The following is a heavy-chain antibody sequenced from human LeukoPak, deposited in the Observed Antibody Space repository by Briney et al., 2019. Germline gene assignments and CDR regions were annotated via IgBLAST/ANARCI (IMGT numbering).Heavy chain of an antibody. V-gene: IGHV4-4*07. CDR1: GGSISSYY. Sequence: PSETLSLTCTVSGGSISSYYWSWIRQPAGKRLEWIGRIYTSGSTNYNPSLKSRVTMSVDTSKNQFSLKLSSVTAADTAVYYCARDLRVPAATYYYYYYYMDVWGKGTTVTVS. J-gene: IGHJ6*03. D-gene: IGHD2-2*01. CDR2: IYTSGST. CDR3: ARDLRVPAATYYYYYYYMDV.